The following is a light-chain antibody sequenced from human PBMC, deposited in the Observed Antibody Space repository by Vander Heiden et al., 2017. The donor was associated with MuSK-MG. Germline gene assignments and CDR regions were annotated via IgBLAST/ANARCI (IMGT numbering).Light chain of an antibody. Sequence: DIVMTQSPLSLAVTPGEPASISCRSSQSLQHSSGYIYLNWYLQKPGQSPQLLVYLGSNRASGVPDRFSGSESGSDFTLKISRVEAEDVGVYFCRQSLQKPFAFGPGTKVDIK. CDR1: QSLQHSSGYIY. CDR2: LGS. J-gene: IGKJ3*01. V-gene: IGKV2-28*01. CDR3: RQSLQKPFA.